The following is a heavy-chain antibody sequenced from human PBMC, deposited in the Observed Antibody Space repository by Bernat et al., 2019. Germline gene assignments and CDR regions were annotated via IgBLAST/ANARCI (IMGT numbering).Heavy chain of an antibody. D-gene: IGHD6-6*01. J-gene: IGHJ5*02. CDR1: GGTFSSYA. V-gene: IGHV1-69*04. Sequence: QVQLVQSGAEVKKPGSSVKVSCKASGGTFSSYAISWVRQAPGQGLEWMGRIIPILGIANYAQKFQGRVTMTANKSTSTAYMELSSLRSEDPAVYYCARSSSSSSGWFDPWGQGTLVTVSS. CDR3: ARSSSSSSGWFDP. CDR2: IIPILGIA.